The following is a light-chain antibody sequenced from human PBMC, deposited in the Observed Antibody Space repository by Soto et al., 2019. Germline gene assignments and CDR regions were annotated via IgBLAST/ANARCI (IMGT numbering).Light chain of an antibody. CDR3: QQRSNWLIS. CDR2: GAS. Sequence: EIVLTQSPGILSLSPGERATLSCRASQSLAANYLAWYQQKPGQAPRLLISGASSRATGIPDRFSGSGSGTDFTLTISRLEPEDSAVYYCQQRSNWLISFGPGTKVDIK. V-gene: IGKV3D-20*02. J-gene: IGKJ3*01. CDR1: QSLAANY.